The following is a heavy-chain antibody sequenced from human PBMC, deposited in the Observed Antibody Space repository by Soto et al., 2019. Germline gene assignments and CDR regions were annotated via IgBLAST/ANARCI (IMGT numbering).Heavy chain of an antibody. CDR1: GGTFSSYA. CDR2: IIPIFGTA. Sequence: ASVKVSCKASGGTFSSYAISWVRQAPGQGLEWMGGIIPIFGTANYAQKFQGRVTITADKSTSTAYMELSSLRSEDTAVYYCASRGYSGYDSGFGYYYGMDVWGQGTTVNVSS. J-gene: IGHJ6*02. V-gene: IGHV1-69*06. D-gene: IGHD5-12*01. CDR3: ASRGYSGYDSGFGYYYGMDV.